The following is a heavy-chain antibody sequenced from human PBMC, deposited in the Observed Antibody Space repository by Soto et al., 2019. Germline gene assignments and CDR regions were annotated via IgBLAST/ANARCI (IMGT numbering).Heavy chain of an antibody. CDR1: GGSISSYY. CDR3: ARDRPTVTTGSVYYYYYGMDV. V-gene: IGHV4-59*01. J-gene: IGHJ6*02. Sequence: SETLSLTCTVSGGSISSYYWSWIRQPPGKGLEWIGYIYYSGSTNYNPSLKSRVTISVDTSKNQFSLKLSSVTAADTAVYYCARDRPTVTTGSVYYYYYGMDVWGQGTTVTVSS. D-gene: IGHD4-4*01. CDR2: IYYSGST.